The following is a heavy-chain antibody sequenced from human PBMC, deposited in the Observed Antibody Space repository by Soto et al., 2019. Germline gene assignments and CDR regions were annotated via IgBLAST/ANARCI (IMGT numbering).Heavy chain of an antibody. CDR2: ISSSSSYI. Sequence: EVQLVESGGGLVKPGGSLRLSCAASGFTFSSYSMNWVRQAPGTGLEWVSSISSSSSYIYYADSVKGRFTISRDNAKNSLYLQMNSRRAEDTAVYYCAREQQLVRWDTNWFDPWGQGTLVTVSS. CDR1: GFTFSSYS. CDR3: AREQQLVRWDTNWFDP. J-gene: IGHJ5*02. V-gene: IGHV3-21*01. D-gene: IGHD6-13*01.